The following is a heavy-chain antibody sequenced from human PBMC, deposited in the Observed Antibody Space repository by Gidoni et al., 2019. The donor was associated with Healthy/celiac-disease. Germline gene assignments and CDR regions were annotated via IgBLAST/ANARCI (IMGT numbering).Heavy chain of an antibody. J-gene: IGHJ3*02. CDR1: GFTFSSYS. V-gene: IGHV3-48*01. CDR2: ISSSSSTI. CDR3: ARDQGHCSSTSCYLGTDAFDI. D-gene: IGHD2-2*01. Sequence: EVQLVESGGGLVQPGGSLRLSCAASGFTFSSYSMNWVRQAPGKGLEWVSYISSSSSTIYYADSVKGRFTISRDNAKNSLYLQMNSLRAEDTAVYYCARDQGHCSSTSCYLGTDAFDIWGQGTMVTVSS.